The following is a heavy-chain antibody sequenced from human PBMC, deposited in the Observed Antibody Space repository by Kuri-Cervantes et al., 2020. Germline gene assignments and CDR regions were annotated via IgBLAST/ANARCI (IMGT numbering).Heavy chain of an antibody. CDR2: MFHSGIT. CDR3: AREREQQLPFDY. D-gene: IGHD6-13*01. V-gene: IGHV4-38-2*02. J-gene: IGHJ4*02. CDR1: GYSISNGYY. Sequence: GSLRLSCVVSGYSISNGYYWGWIRQPPGKGLEWIASMFHSGITYYNPSLKSRVTISMDTSKNQFSLRLTSVTAADTAVYYCAREREQQLPFDYWGQGTLVTVSS.